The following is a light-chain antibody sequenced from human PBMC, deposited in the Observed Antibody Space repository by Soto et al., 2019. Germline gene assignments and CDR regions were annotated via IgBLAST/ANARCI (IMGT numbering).Light chain of an antibody. CDR3: QQLFDSPIT. CDR1: QVITTS. J-gene: IGKJ5*01. V-gene: IGKV1-9*01. Sequence: DIQLTHSQSFLSPSIVFVCTITCRASQVITTSLAWYQVKPGKAPKLLIYAVSTLQSGVPPRLSATVSGTEFSLTITSLQPEDFATYYCQQLFDSPITFGQGTRMEI. CDR2: AVS.